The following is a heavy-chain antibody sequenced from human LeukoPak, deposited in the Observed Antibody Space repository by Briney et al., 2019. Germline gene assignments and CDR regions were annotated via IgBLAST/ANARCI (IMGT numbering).Heavy chain of an antibody. V-gene: IGHV4-34*01. J-gene: IGHJ5*02. Sequence: SETLSLTCAVYGGSFSGYYWSWIRQPPGKGLEWIGEINHSGSTNYNPSLKSRVTISVDTSKNQFSLKLSSVTAADTAVYYCARGETYWFDPWGQGTLVTVSS. CDR3: ARGETYWFDP. CDR2: INHSGST. CDR1: GGSFSGYY.